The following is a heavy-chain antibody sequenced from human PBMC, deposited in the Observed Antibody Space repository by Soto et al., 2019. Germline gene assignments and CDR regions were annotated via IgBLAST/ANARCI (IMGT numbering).Heavy chain of an antibody. V-gene: IGHV3-30-3*01. CDR2: ISYDGSNK. CDR1: GFTFSSYA. D-gene: IGHD2-21*01. J-gene: IGHJ4*02. Sequence: QVQLVESGGGVVQPGRSLRLSCAASGFTFSSYAMHWVRQAPGKGLEWVAVISYDGSNKYYADSVKGRFTISRDNSKNTLYLQMNSLRAEDTAVYYCASPDLVSPIYYFDYWGQGTLVTVSS. CDR3: ASPDLVSPIYYFDY.